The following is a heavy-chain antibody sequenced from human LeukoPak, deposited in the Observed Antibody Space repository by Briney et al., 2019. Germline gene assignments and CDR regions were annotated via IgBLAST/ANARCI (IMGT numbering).Heavy chain of an antibody. CDR1: GFTFSSYA. D-gene: IGHD3-3*01. V-gene: IGHV3-30*04. Sequence: PGRSLRLSCAASGFTFSSYATHWVRQAPGKGLEWVAVISYDGSNKYYADSVKGRFTISRDNSKNTLYLQMNSLRAEDTAVYYCARGRRFLEWLGINWGQGTLVTVSS. J-gene: IGHJ4*02. CDR3: ARGRRFLEWLGIN. CDR2: ISYDGSNK.